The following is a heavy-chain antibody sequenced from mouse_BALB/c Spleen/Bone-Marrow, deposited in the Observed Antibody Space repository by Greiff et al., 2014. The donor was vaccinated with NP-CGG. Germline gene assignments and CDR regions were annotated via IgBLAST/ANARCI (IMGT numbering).Heavy chain of an antibody. Sequence: EVQVVESGPDLVKPSQSLSLTCTVSGYSITSGYGWHWIRQFPGNKLEWMGYTHYSGNTDYNPSLKSRISITRDTSKNQFFLQLNSVTTEDTATYYCARETPVVADFDYWGQGTTLTVSS. D-gene: IGHD1-1*01. V-gene: IGHV3-1*02. J-gene: IGHJ2*01. CDR2: THYSGNT. CDR3: ARETPVVADFDY. CDR1: GYSITSGYG.